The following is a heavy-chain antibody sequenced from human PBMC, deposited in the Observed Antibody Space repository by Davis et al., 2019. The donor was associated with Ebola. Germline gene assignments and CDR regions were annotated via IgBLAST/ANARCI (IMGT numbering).Heavy chain of an antibody. CDR2: IYGGGDT. J-gene: IGHJ6*03. CDR3: ARDRGLKNYYYYYYMDV. CDR1: GFTFSNAW. Sequence: GESLMISCAASGFTFSNAWMSWVRQAPGKGLEWVSLIYGGGDTYDADSVKGRFTISRDNSKNTLYLQMNSLRAEDTAVDYCARDRGLKNYYYYYYMDVWSKGTTVTVSS. D-gene: IGHD3-16*01. V-gene: IGHV3-53*01.